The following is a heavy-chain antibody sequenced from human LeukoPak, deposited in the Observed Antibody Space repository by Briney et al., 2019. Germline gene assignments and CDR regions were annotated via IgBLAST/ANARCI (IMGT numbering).Heavy chain of an antibody. CDR3: ARFARFGDLQGGGYFDY. D-gene: IGHD3-16*01. CDR1: GDSVSSSSSA. CDR2: TYYRSKWYN. J-gene: IGHJ4*02. Sequence: SQTLSLTCAISGDSVSSSSSAWNWVRQSPSRGLEWLGRTYYRSKWYNDYAESVKSRIAINPDTSKNQFSLHLNSVTPEDTAVYYCARFARFGDLQGGGYFDYWGQGTLVTVSS. V-gene: IGHV6-1*01.